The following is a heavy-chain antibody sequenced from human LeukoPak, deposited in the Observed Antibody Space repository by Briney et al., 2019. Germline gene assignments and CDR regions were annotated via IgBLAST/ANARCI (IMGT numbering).Heavy chain of an antibody. V-gene: IGHV3-23*01. Sequence: GGSLRLSCAASGFTFSTYAMSWVRQTPEKGLEWVSAISGSGGSTYYADSVKGRFTISRDNSKNTLYLQMNSLRAEDTAVYYCAKGQEYYFDYWGQGTLVTVSS. CDR3: AKGQEYYFDY. CDR2: ISGSGGST. CDR1: GFTFSTYA. J-gene: IGHJ4*02.